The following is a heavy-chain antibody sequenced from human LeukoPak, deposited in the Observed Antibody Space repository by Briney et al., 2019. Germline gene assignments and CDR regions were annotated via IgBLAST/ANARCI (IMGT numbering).Heavy chain of an antibody. CDR1: GGSISSGSYY. D-gene: IGHD3-16*02. J-gene: IGHJ4*02. CDR2: IYTSGST. V-gene: IGHV4-61*02. Sequence: TLSLTCTVSGGSISSGSYYWSWIRQPAGKGLEWIGRIYTSGSTNYNPSLKSRVTISVDTSKNQFSLKLSSVTAADTAVYYCARGYYDYVWGSYRYMDYWGQGTLVTVSS. CDR3: ARGYYDYVWGSYRYMDY.